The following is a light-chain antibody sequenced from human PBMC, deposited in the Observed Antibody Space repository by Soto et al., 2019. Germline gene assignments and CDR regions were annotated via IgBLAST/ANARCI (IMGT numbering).Light chain of an antibody. CDR2: AAS. J-gene: IGKJ1*01. V-gene: IGKV1-39*01. CDR1: HSITSY. CDR3: QQTYTIPWT. Sequence: DIQMTQSPSSLSASVGDRVTITCRASHSITSYLNWYQQKPGKAPKLLIYAASSLQSGVPSGFSGSGSGTDFTLTISSLQPEDFATYYCQQTYTIPWTFGQGTKVEIK.